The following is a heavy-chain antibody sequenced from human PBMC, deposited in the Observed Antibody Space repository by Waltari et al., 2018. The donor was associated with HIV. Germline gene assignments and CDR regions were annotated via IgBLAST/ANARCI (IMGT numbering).Heavy chain of an antibody. Sequence: QAPGQGLEWMGWINTNTGNPTYAQGFTGRFVFSLDSSVTMAYLEISSLRADDTAVYYCARDSGKTRLFDYWGQGTLVTVSS. CDR2: INTNTGNP. V-gene: IGHV7-4-1*04. D-gene: IGHD6-25*01. J-gene: IGHJ4*02. CDR3: ARDSGKTRLFDY.